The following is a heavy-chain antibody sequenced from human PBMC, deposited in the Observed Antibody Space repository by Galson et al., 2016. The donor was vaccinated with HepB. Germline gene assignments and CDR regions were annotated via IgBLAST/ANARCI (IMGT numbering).Heavy chain of an antibody. CDR3: TRVHREGIAAAGLQV. J-gene: IGHJ4*02. CDR2: INSDGSTT. V-gene: IGHV3-74*01. D-gene: IGHD6-13*01. CDR1: GFPFSNYW. Sequence: SLRLSCAASGFPFSNYWMHWVRQAPGKGPVWVSRINSDGSTTTYADSVKGRFTSSRDNAKNTLELQMNSLRAEDTALYYCTRVHREGIAAAGLQVWGQGTLVIVSS.